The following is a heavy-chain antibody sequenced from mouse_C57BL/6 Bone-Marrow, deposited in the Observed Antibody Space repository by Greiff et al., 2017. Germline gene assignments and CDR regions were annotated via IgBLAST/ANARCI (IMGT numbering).Heavy chain of an antibody. Sequence: EVQGVESGGGLVQPKGSLTLSCAASGFSFNTYAMHWVRQAPGKGLEWVARIRSKSNNYATYYFVSGKDRCTITSNDSECLLFLQMKDLKTAIKARDCWGSDGDYYGFAYWGQGTLVTVSA. CDR1: GFSFNTYA. CDR2: IRSKSNNYAT. V-gene: IGHV10-1*01. D-gene: IGHD1-1*01. CDR3: GSDGDYYGFAY. J-gene: IGHJ3*01.